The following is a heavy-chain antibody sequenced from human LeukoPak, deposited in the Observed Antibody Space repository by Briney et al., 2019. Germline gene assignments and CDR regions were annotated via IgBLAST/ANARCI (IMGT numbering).Heavy chain of an antibody. CDR1: GGSFSGYY. J-gene: IGHJ4*02. V-gene: IGHV4-59*01. CDR2: IYYSGST. CDR3: ARDLDGSGSSSLDY. D-gene: IGHD3-10*01. Sequence: PSETLSLTCAVYGGSFSGYYWSWIRQPPGKGLEWIGYIYYSGSTNYNPSLKSRVTISVDTSKNQFSLKLSSVTAADTAVYYCARDLDGSGSSSLDYWGQGTLVTVSS.